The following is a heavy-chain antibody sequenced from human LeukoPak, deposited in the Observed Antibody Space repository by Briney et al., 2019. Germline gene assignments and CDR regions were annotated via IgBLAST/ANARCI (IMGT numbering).Heavy chain of an antibody. CDR1: GGSISSYY. CDR2: IYYSGST. CDR3: ARGRLSYQLPDQHYFDY. Sequence: SETLSPTCTVSGGSISSYYWSWIRQPPGKGLEWIGYIYYSGSTNYNPSLKSRVTISVDTSKNQFSLKLSSVTAADTAVYNCARGRLSYQLPDQHYFDYWGQGTLVTVSS. J-gene: IGHJ4*02. V-gene: IGHV4-59*01. D-gene: IGHD2-2*01.